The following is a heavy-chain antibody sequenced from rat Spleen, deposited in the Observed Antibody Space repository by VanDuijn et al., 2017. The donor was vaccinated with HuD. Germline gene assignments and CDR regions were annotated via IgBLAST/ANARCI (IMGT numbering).Heavy chain of an antibody. V-gene: IGHV2-1*01. CDR1: GFSLTDNS. CDR2: IWGDGST. D-gene: IGHD5-1*01. CDR3: TRELGDY. Sequence: QVQLKESGPGLVQPSQTLSLTCIVSGFSLTDNSVHWLRQPPGKGLEWMGGIWGDGSTSYNSALKSRLSVSRDTSKSQVFLKVNSLQSDDTAMYICTRELGDYWGQRVMVTVSS. J-gene: IGHJ2*01.